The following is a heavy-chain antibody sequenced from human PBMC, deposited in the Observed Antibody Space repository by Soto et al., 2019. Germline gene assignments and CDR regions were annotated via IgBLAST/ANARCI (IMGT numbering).Heavy chain of an antibody. Sequence: QVQLQESGPGVVKPSGTLSLTCIVSGASVTDSNWWTWVRQPPGQGLEWIGEIFHTGGTNSSPSLTSRVTMSLDKSKNQLSLEVTSVTAADTAGYYCARDFASGGNFRMDVWGQGTTVIVSS. CDR3: ARDFASGGNFRMDV. D-gene: IGHD5-12*01. CDR2: IFHTGGT. J-gene: IGHJ6*02. V-gene: IGHV4-4*02. CDR1: GASVTDSNW.